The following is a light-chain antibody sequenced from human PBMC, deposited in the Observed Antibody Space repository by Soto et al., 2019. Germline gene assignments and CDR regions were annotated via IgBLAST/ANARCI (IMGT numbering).Light chain of an antibody. CDR2: EVS. CDR3: SSYTSSRTLV. Sequence: QSALTQPASVSGSPGQSITISCTGTSSDVGGYNYVSWYQQHPGKAPKLMIYEVSNRPSGVSNRFSGSRSGNTDSLTISGLQGEDEADYYCSSYTSSRTLVFGGGTK. CDR1: SSDVGGYNY. V-gene: IGLV2-14*01. J-gene: IGLJ2*01.